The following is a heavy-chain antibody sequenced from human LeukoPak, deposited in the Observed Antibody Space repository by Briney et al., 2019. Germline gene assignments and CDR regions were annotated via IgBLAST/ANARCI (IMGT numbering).Heavy chain of an antibody. J-gene: IGHJ4*02. D-gene: IGHD1-26*01. CDR2: ISSSGSTI. CDR3: AREYGSYRYFDY. V-gene: IGHV3-48*03. Sequence: GGSLRLSCAASGFTFSSYEMNWVRQARGKGLEWVSYISSSGSTIYYADSVKGRFTISRDNAKNSLYLQMNSMRVEDTAVYYCAREYGSYRYFDYWGQGTLVTVSS. CDR1: GFTFSSYE.